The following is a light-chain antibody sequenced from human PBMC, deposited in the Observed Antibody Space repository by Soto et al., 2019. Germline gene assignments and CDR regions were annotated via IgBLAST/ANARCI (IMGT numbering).Light chain of an antibody. CDR2: DAS. CDR1: QSVSNY. V-gene: IGKV3-11*01. Sequence: EIVLTQSPATLSLSPGERATLSCRASQSVSNYLAWYQQKPGQAPRLLIYDASNRATGIPARFSGSGSGTDFSLTNSSVEPEDFAVYYCQQCNNWPLTFGGGTKVEIK. CDR3: QQCNNWPLT. J-gene: IGKJ4*01.